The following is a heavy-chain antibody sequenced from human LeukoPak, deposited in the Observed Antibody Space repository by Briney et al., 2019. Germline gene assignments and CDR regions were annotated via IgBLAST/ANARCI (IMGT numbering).Heavy chain of an antibody. V-gene: IGHV3-21*04. CDR3: ARGDSGYAPSNFDY. D-gene: IGHD5-12*01. CDR1: GFSFSSYN. CDR2: ITTSSSYT. J-gene: IGHJ4*02. Sequence: GGSLRLSCEASGFSFSSYNMDWVRQTPGKGLEWISSITTSSSYTFYADSVKGRFTISRDNARNSLYLQMNSLTAEDTAVYYCARGDSGYAPSNFDYWGQGTLVTVSS.